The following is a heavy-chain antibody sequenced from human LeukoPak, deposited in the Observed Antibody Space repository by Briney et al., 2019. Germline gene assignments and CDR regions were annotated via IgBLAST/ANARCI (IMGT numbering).Heavy chain of an antibody. J-gene: IGHJ5*02. CDR1: GGSFSGYY. V-gene: IGHV4-34*01. CDR2: XXXXXST. D-gene: IGHD2-2*01. CDR3: ARGGLRGYCSSTSCYVNWFDP. Sequence: SETLSLTCAVYGGSFSGYYWSWIRQPPGKGXXXXXXXXXXXSTNYXXXLXXXXXXXVXXXKNQFSLKLSSVTAADTAVYYCARGGLRGYCSSTSCYVNWFDPWGQGTLVTVSS.